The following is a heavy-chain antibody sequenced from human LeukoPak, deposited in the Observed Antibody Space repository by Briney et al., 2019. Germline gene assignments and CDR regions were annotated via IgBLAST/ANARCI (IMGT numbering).Heavy chain of an antibody. V-gene: IGHV3-74*01. CDR3: ARVGAAAGAFDY. CDR2: INSDGSVP. D-gene: IGHD6-13*01. CDR1: GFTFDDYA. Sequence: PGGSLRLSCAASGFTFDDYAMHWVRQAPGKGLVWVSRINSDGSVPNYADSVKGRFTISRDNAKSTVYLQMNSLRAEDTAVYYCARVGAAAGAFDYWGQGTLVTVSS. J-gene: IGHJ4*02.